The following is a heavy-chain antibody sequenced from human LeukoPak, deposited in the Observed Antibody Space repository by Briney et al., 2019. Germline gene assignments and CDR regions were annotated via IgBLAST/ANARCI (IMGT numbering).Heavy chain of an antibody. CDR1: GFTLSNAW. V-gene: IGHV3-15*01. J-gene: IGHJ3*02. Sequence: GGSLRLSCAASGFTLSNAWMSWVRQAPGKGLEWVGRIKSKTDGGTTDYAAPVKGRFTISRDDSKNTLYLQMNSLKTEDTAVYYCTSQYYYDSSGNAFDIWGQGTMVTVSS. CDR2: IKSKTDGGTT. D-gene: IGHD3-22*01. CDR3: TSQYYYDSSGNAFDI.